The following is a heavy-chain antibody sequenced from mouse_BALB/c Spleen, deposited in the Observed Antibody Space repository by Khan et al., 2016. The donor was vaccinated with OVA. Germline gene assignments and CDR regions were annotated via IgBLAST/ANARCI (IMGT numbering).Heavy chain of an antibody. Sequence: LVKTGASVKISCKASGYSLTGYYMHWVTQSPGKSLEWVGYISCYNGVISYNQKLKGKATFTVDTPSSTAFMQFNSLTSEDSAVYYCARGDYYDSSSFAYWGQGTLVTVSA. D-gene: IGHD1-1*01. J-gene: IGHJ3*01. CDR1: GYSLTGYY. CDR3: ARGDYYDSSSFAY. CDR2: ISCYNGVI. V-gene: IGHV1S34*01.